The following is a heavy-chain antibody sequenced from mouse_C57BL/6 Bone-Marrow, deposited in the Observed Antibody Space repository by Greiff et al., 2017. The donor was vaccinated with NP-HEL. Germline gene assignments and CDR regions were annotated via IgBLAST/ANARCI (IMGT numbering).Heavy chain of an antibody. CDR1: GFTFSSYA. CDR2: ISDGGSYT. Sequence: EVKLQESGGGLVKPGGSLKLSCAASGFTFSSYAMSWVRQTPEKRLEWVATISDGGSYTYYPDNVKGRFTITRDNAKNNLYLQMSHLKSEDTAMYYCARVDYYYAYFDYWGQGTTLTVSS. CDR3: ARVDYYYAYFDY. D-gene: IGHD1-1*01. V-gene: IGHV5-4*03. J-gene: IGHJ2*01.